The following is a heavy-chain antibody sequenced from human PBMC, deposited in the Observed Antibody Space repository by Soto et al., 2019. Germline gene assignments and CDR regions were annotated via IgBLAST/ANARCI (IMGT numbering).Heavy chain of an antibody. Sequence: GGSLRLSCAASGFTFSSYAMSWVRQAPGKGLEWVSAISGSGGSTYYADSVKGRFTISRDNSKNTLYLQMNSLRAEDTAVYYCAKIPRYCSGGSCYGGAFDIWGQGTMVTVSS. CDR3: AKIPRYCSGGSCYGGAFDI. D-gene: IGHD2-15*01. J-gene: IGHJ3*02. V-gene: IGHV3-23*01. CDR2: ISGSGGST. CDR1: GFTFSSYA.